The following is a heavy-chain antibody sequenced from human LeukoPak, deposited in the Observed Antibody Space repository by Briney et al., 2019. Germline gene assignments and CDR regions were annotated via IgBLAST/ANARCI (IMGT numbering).Heavy chain of an antibody. CDR2: IYYSGST. V-gene: IGHV4-61*08. CDR3: ARSPVRHIVVVIKHYWYFEL. CDR1: GGSISSGGYY. D-gene: IGHD3-22*01. J-gene: IGHJ2*01. Sequence: SETLSLTCTVSGGSISSGGYYWRWIRQPPGKGLEWIGYIYYSGSTNYNPSLKSRVTISVDTSKNQFSLKLSSVTAADTAVYYCARSPVRHIVVVIKHYWYFELWGRGTLVTVSS.